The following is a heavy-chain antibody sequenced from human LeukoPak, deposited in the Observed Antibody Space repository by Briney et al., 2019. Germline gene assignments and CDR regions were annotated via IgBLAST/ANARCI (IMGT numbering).Heavy chain of an antibody. V-gene: IGHV1-8*02. CDR3: ARADLTMVRGVIPYGMDV. Sequence: GASVKVSCKASGYTFTSYAMNWVRQATGQGLKWMGWMNPNSGNTGYAQKFQGRVTMTRNTSISTAYMELSSLRSEDTAVYYCARADLTMVRGVIPYGMDVWGQGTTVTVSS. J-gene: IGHJ6*02. CDR1: GYTFTSYA. D-gene: IGHD3-10*01. CDR2: MNPNSGNT.